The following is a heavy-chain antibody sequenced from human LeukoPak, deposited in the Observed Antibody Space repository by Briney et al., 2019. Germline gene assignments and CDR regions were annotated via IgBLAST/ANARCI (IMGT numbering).Heavy chain of an antibody. J-gene: IGHJ4*02. CDR3: ARVTGYMTEDYFDY. CDR2: IYTRGST. CDR1: GGSVSSGGYS. D-gene: IGHD6-13*01. V-gene: IGHV4-61*10. Sequence: SETLSLTCAVSGGSVSSGGYSWNWIRQPAGKGLEWIGRIYTRGSTNYNPSLKSRVTMSVDTSKNQFSLRLSSVTAADTAVYYCARVTGYMTEDYFDYWGQGTLITVSS.